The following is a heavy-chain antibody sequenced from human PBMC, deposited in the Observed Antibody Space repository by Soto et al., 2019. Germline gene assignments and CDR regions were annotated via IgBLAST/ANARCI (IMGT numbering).Heavy chain of an antibody. CDR3: ATAPVELRYFDWQTDYYYGMDV. Sequence: SETLSLTCTVSGGSISSYYWSWIRQPPGKGLEWIGYIYYSGSTNYNPSLKSRVTISVDTSKNQFSLKLSSVTAADTAVYYCATAPVELRYFDWQTDYYYGMDVWGQGTTVTVSS. CDR1: GGSISSYY. J-gene: IGHJ6*02. D-gene: IGHD3-9*01. V-gene: IGHV4-59*01. CDR2: IYYSGST.